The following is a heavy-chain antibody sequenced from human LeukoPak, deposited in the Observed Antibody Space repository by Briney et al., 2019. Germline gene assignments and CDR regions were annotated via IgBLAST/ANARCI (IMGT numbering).Heavy chain of an antibody. CDR1: GFTFSSYA. Sequence: GGSLRLSCAASGFTFSSYAMHWVRQAPGKGLEWVAVISYDGSNKYYADPVKGRFTISRDNSKNTLYLQMNSLRAEDTAVYYCARVYGPGGYDTWGQGTLVTVSS. CDR2: ISYDGSNK. J-gene: IGHJ5*02. D-gene: IGHD5-12*01. CDR3: ARVYGPGGYDT. V-gene: IGHV3-30*14.